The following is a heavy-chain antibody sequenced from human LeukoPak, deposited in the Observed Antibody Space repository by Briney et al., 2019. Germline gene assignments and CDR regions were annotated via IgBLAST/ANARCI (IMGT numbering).Heavy chain of an antibody. D-gene: IGHD3-22*01. J-gene: IGHJ4*02. CDR2: INRDGGAK. CDR3: ATSHDSSGNN. CDR1: GFTFSSYS. Sequence: GGSLRLSCAASGFTFSSYSMAWVRQAPGKGLEWVGNINRDGGAKFSVDSVKGRFTISRDNARNSLYLQMNNLRVEDTGIYYCATSHDSSGNNWGQGTLVTVS. V-gene: IGHV3-7*01.